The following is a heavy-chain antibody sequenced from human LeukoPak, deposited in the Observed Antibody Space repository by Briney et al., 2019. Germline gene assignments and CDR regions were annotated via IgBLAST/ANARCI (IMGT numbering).Heavy chain of an antibody. D-gene: IGHD3-10*01. V-gene: IGHV3-7*01. CDR2: IKEDGSEK. CDR3: ARLVATTYGSGRYFDY. Sequence: GGSLRLSCAASGFIFSNYWMTWVRQAPGKGLEWVANIKEDGSEKYYVDSVKGRFTISRDNAKNSLYLQMISLRAEDTAVYYCARLVATTYGSGRYFDYWGQGTLVTVSS. CDR1: GFIFSNYW. J-gene: IGHJ4*02.